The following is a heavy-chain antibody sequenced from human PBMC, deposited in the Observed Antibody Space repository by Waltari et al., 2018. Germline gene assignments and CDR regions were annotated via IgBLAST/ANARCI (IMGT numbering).Heavy chain of an antibody. CDR2: IKQDGSEK. Sequence: EVQLVESGGGLVQPGGSLRLSCAASGFTLRTYWMSWGRQAPGKGLEWVATIKQDGSEKYYVDSVKGRFTISRDNAENSLYLQMNSVRAEDTAVYYCGRALTSSWARYYLDHWGQGTL. V-gene: IGHV3-7*01. D-gene: IGHD6-13*01. CDR3: GRALTSSWARYYLDH. J-gene: IGHJ4*02. CDR1: GFTLRTYW.